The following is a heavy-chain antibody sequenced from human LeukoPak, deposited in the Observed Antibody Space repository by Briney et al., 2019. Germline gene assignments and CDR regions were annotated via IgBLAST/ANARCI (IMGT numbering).Heavy chain of an antibody. CDR1: GYTLTELS. D-gene: IGHD6-13*01. CDR3: ATDFPIYSSSYYY. J-gene: IGHJ4*02. V-gene: IGHV1-24*01. Sequence: ASVKVSCKVSGYTLTELSIHWVRQAPGKGLEWMGGLDSEDGETTYAQKFQGRVTMTEDTSIDTAFMELSSLRSEDTAVYYCATDFPIYSSSYYYWGQGTLVTVSS. CDR2: LDSEDGET.